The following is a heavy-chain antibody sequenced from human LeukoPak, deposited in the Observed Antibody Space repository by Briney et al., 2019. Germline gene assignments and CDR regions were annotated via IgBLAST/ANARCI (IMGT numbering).Heavy chain of an antibody. J-gene: IGHJ6*02. CDR2: IYTSGST. CDR3: ARNEGWSGSYYYYGMDV. D-gene: IGHD3-3*01. CDR1: GGSISSYY. Sequence: PSETLSLTCTVSGGSISSYYWSWIRQPAGKGLEWIGRIYTSGSTNYNPSLKSRVTISVDTSKNPFSLKLSSVTAADTAVYYCARNEGWSGSYYYYGMDVWGQGTTVTVSS. V-gene: IGHV4-4*07.